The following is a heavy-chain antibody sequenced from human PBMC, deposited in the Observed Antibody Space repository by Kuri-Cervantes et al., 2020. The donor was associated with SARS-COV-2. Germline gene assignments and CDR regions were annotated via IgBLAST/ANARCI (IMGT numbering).Heavy chain of an antibody. V-gene: IGHV1-2*02. J-gene: IGHJ6*03. CDR3: VKNVVSTFCAWGNCYISSYMDV. CDR2: IKPKSGAS. D-gene: IGHD2-2*02. CDR1: GYTFIGYY. Sequence: ASVKVSCKASGYTFIGYYMHWVRQAPGQGLEWMGWIKPKSGASSYEQKFQGRVTMTRATSINTVYMELSTLRSADTAVYFCVKNVVSTFCAWGNCYISSYMDVWGRGTTVTVSS.